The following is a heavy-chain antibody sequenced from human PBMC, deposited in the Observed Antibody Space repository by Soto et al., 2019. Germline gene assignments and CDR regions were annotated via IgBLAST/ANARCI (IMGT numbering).Heavy chain of an antibody. J-gene: IGHJ3*02. V-gene: IGHV3-21*01. CDR1: GFTFSSYS. Sequence: GGSLRLSCAASGFTFSSYSMNWVRQAPGKGLEWVSSISSSSSYIYYADSVKGRFTISRDNAKNSLYLQMNSLRAEDTAVYYCARDGEGIAVPGNSFDIWGQGTMVTVSS. CDR2: ISSSSSYI. D-gene: IGHD6-19*01. CDR3: ARDGEGIAVPGNSFDI.